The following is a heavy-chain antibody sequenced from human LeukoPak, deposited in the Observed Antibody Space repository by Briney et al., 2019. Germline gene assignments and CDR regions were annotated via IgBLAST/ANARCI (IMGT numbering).Heavy chain of an antibody. CDR1: GYTFTSYY. Sequence: GASVKVSCKASGYTFTSYYMHWVRQAPGQGLEWMGIINPSGGSTSYAQTFQGRVTMTSDTSTSTVYMELSSLTSEYTAVYYCARGGAARLIWFDPWGQGTLVTVPS. V-gene: IGHV1-46*03. D-gene: IGHD6-6*01. CDR2: INPSGGST. CDR3: ARGGAARLIWFDP. J-gene: IGHJ5*02.